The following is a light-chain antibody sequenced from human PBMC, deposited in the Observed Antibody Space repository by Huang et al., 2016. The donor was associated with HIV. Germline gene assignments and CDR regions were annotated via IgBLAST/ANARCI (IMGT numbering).Light chain of an antibody. V-gene: IGKV1-NL1*01. J-gene: IGKJ2*01. CDR2: AVS. CDR3: QQYYTTPHT. CDR1: QGVRNS. Sequence: DIQMAQSPSSLSASVGDSVTITCRASQGVRNSLAWYQQRPGKAPKLLVFAVSRLESWFPSRFSGSGSGADYTLTINSLQPEDFATYFCQQYYTTPHTFGQGTKLEIK.